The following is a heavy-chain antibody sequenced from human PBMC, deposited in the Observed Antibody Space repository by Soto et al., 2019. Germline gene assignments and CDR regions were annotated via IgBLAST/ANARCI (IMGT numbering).Heavy chain of an antibody. Sequence: EVQLVESGGGLVQPGESLRLSCAASGFTFSSYSMNWDRQAPGKGLEWVSYIHNSSSTIYYADSVRGRFTISRDNAKNSLYLQMNSLRDEDTAVYYCARGVQIIVLLPAAIDYWGQGTLVTVSS. D-gene: IGHD2-2*01. CDR3: ARGVQIIVLLPAAIDY. CDR2: IHNSSSTI. V-gene: IGHV3-48*02. J-gene: IGHJ4*02. CDR1: GFTFSSYS.